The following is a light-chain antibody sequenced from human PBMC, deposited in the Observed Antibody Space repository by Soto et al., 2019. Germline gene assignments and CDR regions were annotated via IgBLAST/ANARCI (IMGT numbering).Light chain of an antibody. V-gene: IGKV1-39*01. CDR1: QSIVIY. CDR2: AAS. CDR3: QQSYSTPPS. Sequence: DIQTTQSPSSLSASVGDRVTITCRASQSIVIYLNWYXXXXXXAPXXLIYAASSLQSGVPSRFSGSGSGTDFTLTISSLQPEDFATYYCQQSYSTPPSFGQGTKVDIK. J-gene: IGKJ1*01.